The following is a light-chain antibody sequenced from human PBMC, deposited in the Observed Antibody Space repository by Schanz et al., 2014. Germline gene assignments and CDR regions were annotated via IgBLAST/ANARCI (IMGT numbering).Light chain of an antibody. Sequence: QSVLTQPASVSGSPGQSITISCTGTSSDIGNYDYVSWYRQHPGKAPKLIIYDVGDRPSGVSNRFSGSKSGTSASLAISGIQSEDEADYFCAAWDGSLNGVVFGGGTKLTVL. J-gene: IGLJ2*01. V-gene: IGLV2-14*03. CDR2: DVG. CDR1: SSDIGNYDY. CDR3: AAWDGSLNGVV.